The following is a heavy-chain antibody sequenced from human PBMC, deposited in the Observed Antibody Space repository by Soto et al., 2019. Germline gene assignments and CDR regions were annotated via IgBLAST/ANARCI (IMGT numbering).Heavy chain of an antibody. CDR3: VRDRTAAGTFDS. CDR1: GGSIGSYY. V-gene: IGHV4-59*01. J-gene: IGHJ4*02. D-gene: IGHD6-13*01. Sequence: SETLSLTCSVSGGSIGSYYWGWIRQPLGKGLEWIGYVYYGGSINYNPSLKSRVTQSVDTSKNQFSLKLRFVTAADTAVYYCVRDRTAAGTFDSWGRGALVTVSS. CDR2: VYYGGSI.